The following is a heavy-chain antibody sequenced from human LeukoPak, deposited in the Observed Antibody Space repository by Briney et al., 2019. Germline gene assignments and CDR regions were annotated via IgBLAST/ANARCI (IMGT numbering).Heavy chain of an antibody. CDR1: GFTFSSYA. D-gene: IGHD3-22*01. CDR2: ISGSGGSK. CDR3: GKDKRRITMMGLIAY. V-gene: IGHV3-23*01. Sequence: GGSLRLSCAASGFTFSSYAMSWVRQAPGKGLEWVSAISGSGGSKYYADSVKGRFTISRDNSKNTLYLQVNSLRAENTAVYYCGKDKRRITMMGLIAYWGQGTLVTVSS. J-gene: IGHJ4*02.